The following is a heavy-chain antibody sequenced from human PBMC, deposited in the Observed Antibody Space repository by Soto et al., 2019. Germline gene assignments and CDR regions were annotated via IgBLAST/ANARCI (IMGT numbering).Heavy chain of an antibody. V-gene: IGHV1-69*06. J-gene: IGHJ6*02. CDR3: ARESGHVSGTTYNHYYDGLDV. CDR2: IIPVFGSA. CDR1: GGAFNTFA. Sequence: QVQLVQSGPEVKKPGSSVRVSCKASGGAFNTFALSWVRQAPGQGLEWMGGIIPVFGSADYAQKFQGKITITADKSTSTGYKELSSLRSDDTAVYDCARESGHVSGTTYNHYYDGLDVWGHGTTVTVSS. D-gene: IGHD1-1*01.